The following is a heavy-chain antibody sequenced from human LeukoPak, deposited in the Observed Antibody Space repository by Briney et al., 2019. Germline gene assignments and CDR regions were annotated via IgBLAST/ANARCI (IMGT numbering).Heavy chain of an antibody. J-gene: IGHJ5*02. D-gene: IGHD4-11*01. CDR1: GYTFTGYY. CDR2: INPNSGGT. V-gene: IGHV1-2*02. Sequence: ASVKVSCKASGYTFTGYYMHWVRQAPGQGLEWMGWINPNSGGTNYAQKFQGRVTMTRDTSISTAYMELSRLRSDDTAVYHCALGMTTVRDWFDPWGQGTLVTVSS. CDR3: ALGMTTVRDWFDP.